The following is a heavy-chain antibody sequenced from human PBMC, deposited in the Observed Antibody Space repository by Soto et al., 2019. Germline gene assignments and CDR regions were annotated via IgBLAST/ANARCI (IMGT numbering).Heavy chain of an antibody. CDR3: ARVRVPAANAHYYGMDV. Sequence: WGSLSLSCAVSGFTFSSYGIHFVRHPPLKWLEWVAVIWSDGSNKYYADSVNGRFTISRDNSKNTLYLQMNSLRAEDTAVYYCARVRVPAANAHYYGMDVWGQGTTVTVSS. CDR1: GFTFSSYG. D-gene: IGHD2-2*01. V-gene: IGHV3-33*01. CDR2: IWSDGSNK. J-gene: IGHJ6*02.